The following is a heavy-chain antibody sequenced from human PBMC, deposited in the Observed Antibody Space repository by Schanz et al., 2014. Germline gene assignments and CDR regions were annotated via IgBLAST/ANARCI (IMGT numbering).Heavy chain of an antibody. D-gene: IGHD2-15*01. CDR1: GGTFSSYT. CDR2: IIPSLGLA. V-gene: IGHV1-69*02. CDR3: ARGRGCTGGSCYSWFDL. J-gene: IGHJ5*02. Sequence: QVQLVQSGAEVKKPGSSVKVSCKASGGTFSSYTISWVRQAPGQGLEWMGRIIPSLGLAKYEQKFQDKVTITADKSTSTAYMELSSLRSEDTAVYYCARGRGCTGGSCYSWFDLWGQGTLVTVAS.